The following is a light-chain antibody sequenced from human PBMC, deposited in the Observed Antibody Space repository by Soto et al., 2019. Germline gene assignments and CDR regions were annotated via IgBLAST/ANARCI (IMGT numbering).Light chain of an antibody. CDR3: QQYSNLIT. V-gene: IGKV1-33*01. J-gene: IGKJ5*01. CDR2: DAS. CDR1: QDISNY. Sequence: DIHMTQSPSSLSASVGYRVTITCQASQDISNYLNWYQQKPGKAPKLLIYDASNLETGVPSRFSGSGSGTYFSFTISSLQPEDFATYYCQQYSNLITFGQGTRLEIK.